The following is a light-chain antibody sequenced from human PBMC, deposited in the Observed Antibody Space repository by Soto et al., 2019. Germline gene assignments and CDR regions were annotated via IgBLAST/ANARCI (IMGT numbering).Light chain of an antibody. CDR1: SSDVGGYNY. CDR3: SSYTSSTTLYV. Sequence: QSVLTQPASVSGSPGQSITISCTGTSSDVGGYNYVSWYQQHPGKAPKLMIYEVSNRPSGVSNRFSRSKSGNTASLTISGLQAEDEADYYCSSYTSSTTLYVFGTGTKLTVL. V-gene: IGLV2-14*01. J-gene: IGLJ1*01. CDR2: EVS.